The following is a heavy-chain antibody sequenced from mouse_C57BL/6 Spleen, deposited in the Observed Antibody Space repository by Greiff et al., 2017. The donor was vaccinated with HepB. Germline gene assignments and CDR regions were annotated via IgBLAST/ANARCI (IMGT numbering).Heavy chain of an antibody. CDR3: ARSGQLMPYYAMDY. D-gene: IGHD3-2*02. V-gene: IGHV1-50*01. CDR2: IDPSDSYT. Sequence: QVQLQQPGAELVKPGASVKLSCKASGYTFTSYWMQWVKQRPGQGLEWIGEIDPSDSYTNYNQKFKGKATLTVDTSSSTAYMQLSSLTSEDSAVYYCARSGQLMPYYAMDYWGQGTSVTVSS. J-gene: IGHJ4*01. CDR1: GYTFTSYW.